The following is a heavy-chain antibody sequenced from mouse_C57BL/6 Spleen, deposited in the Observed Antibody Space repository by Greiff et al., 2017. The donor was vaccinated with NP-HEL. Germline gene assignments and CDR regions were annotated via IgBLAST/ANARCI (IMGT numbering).Heavy chain of an antibody. Sequence: DVQLQESGPELVKPGASVKIPCKASGYTFTDYNMDWVKQSHGKSLEWIGDINPNNGGTIYNQKFKGKATLTVDKSSSTAYMELRSLTSEDTAVYYCARGDYDRDYFDYWGQGTTLTVSS. D-gene: IGHD2-4*01. CDR2: INPNNGGT. CDR3: ARGDYDRDYFDY. V-gene: IGHV1-18*01. J-gene: IGHJ2*01. CDR1: GYTFTDYN.